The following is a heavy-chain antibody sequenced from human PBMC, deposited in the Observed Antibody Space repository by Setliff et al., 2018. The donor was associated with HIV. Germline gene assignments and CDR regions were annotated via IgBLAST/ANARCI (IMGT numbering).Heavy chain of an antibody. D-gene: IGHD3-10*01. CDR2: ISNSGSN. J-gene: IGHJ4*02. CDR3: ARHRRRGGDVDY. CDR1: GGSISRTSYY. V-gene: IGHV4-39*01. Sequence: SETLSLTCTVSGGSISRTSYYWGWIRQPPGKGLEWIGSISNSGSNYYSLSLKSRVTISVDTSKNQFSLKVNSVTAADTAVYFCARHRRRGGDVDYWGQGTLVTVSS.